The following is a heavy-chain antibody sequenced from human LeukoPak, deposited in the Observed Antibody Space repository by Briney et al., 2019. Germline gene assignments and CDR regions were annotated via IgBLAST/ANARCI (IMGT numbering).Heavy chain of an antibody. D-gene: IGHD3-10*01. J-gene: IGHJ4*02. CDR2: ISYSAST. CDR1: GASISSYY. CDR3: ARHPELYFFDY. V-gene: IGHV4-59*08. Sequence: SETLSLTCTVSGASISSYYWSWIRQPRGKGLEWIGYISYSASTNYNPSLKSRVTISADTSKNQVSLTLSSVTAADTAVYYCARHPELYFFDYWGQGTLVTVSS.